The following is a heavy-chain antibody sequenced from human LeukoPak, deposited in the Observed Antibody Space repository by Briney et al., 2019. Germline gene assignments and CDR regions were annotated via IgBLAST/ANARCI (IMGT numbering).Heavy chain of an antibody. CDR2: IYYSGNT. D-gene: IGHD3-10*01. CDR3: AREVLLWFGELSLGNLDY. Sequence: SETLSLTCTVSGGSIGSGDYYWSWIRQPPGKGLEWIGYIYYSGNTYYNPSLKSRVTISVDTSKNQFSLRLSSVTAADTAVYYCAREVLLWFGELSLGNLDYWGQGTLATVSS. J-gene: IGHJ4*02. CDR1: GGSIGSGDYY. V-gene: IGHV4-30-4*01.